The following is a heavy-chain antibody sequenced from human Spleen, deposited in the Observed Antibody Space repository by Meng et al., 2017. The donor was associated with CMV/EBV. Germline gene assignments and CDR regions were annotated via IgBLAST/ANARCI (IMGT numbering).Heavy chain of an antibody. CDR1: GYAFTSYG. J-gene: IGHJ4*02. Sequence: ASVKVSCKASGYAFTSYGLTWVRQAPGQGLEWMGIINPSGGSSTYAQKFQGRVTMTRDTSTSTVYMELSSLSSEDTTVYFCARGFLRIAATGLGNWGLGTLVTVSS. V-gene: IGHV1-46*01. CDR3: ARGFLRIAATGLGN. CDR2: INPSGGSS. D-gene: IGHD6-13*01.